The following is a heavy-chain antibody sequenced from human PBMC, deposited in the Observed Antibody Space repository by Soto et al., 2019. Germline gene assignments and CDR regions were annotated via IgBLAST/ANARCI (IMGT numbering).Heavy chain of an antibody. Sequence: QMQLVQSGAEVKKPGASVKVSCKASGYTFTSYQMHWVRQAPGQGLEWMGMINPSGGRVTNAPRFQGRVMMTRDTSTTTFYMELRSLRSEDTAVYYCARDGPPTTTGVGPSYTMDVWGQGPTVTVS. CDR1: GYTFTSYQ. D-gene: IGHD3-3*01. V-gene: IGHV1-46*01. CDR2: INPSGGRV. J-gene: IGHJ6*02. CDR3: ARDGPPTTTGVGPSYTMDV.